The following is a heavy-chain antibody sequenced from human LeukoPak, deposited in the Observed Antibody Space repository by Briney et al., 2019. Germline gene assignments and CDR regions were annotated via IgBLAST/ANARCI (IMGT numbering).Heavy chain of an antibody. CDR2: ISSSSSYI. D-gene: IGHD6-19*01. V-gene: IGHV3-21*01. J-gene: IGHJ4*02. CDR3: ARQGQQWLEFDY. Sequence: GGSLRLSCAASGFTFSSYSMNWVRQAPGKGLEWVSSISSSSSYIYYVDSVKGRFTISRDNAKNSLYLQMNSLRAEDTAVYYCARQGQQWLEFDYWGQGTLVTVSS. CDR1: GFTFSSYS.